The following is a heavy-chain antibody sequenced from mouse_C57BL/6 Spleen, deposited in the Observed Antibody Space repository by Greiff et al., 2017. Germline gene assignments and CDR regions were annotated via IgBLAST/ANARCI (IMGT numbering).Heavy chain of an antibody. CDR2: ISYDGSN. CDR1: GYSITSGYY. D-gene: IGHD1-1*01. Sequence: VQLKESGPGLVKPSQSLSLTCSVTGYSITSGYYWNWIRQFPGNKLEWMGYISYDGSNNYNPSLKNRLSITRDTSKNQFFLKLNSVTTEDTATYYCTGRYGSSYRPAWFAYWGQGTLVTVSA. V-gene: IGHV3-6*01. CDR3: TGRYGSSYRPAWFAY. J-gene: IGHJ3*01.